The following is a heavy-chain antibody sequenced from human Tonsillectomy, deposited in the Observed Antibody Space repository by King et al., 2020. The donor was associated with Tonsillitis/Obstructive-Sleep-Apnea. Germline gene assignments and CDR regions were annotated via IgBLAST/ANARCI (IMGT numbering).Heavy chain of an antibody. V-gene: IGHV3-33*01. CDR2: MLSDGSNK. CDR1: GFTFSSYG. Sequence: VQLMESGGGVVQPGRSLRLSCAASGFTFSSYGMHWVRQAPGKGLEWVAVMLSDGSNKYYADSVKGRFTISRDNSKNTLYLQMNSLRAEDTAVYYCAREPLHSVGVTVVETFMDYWGQGTQVTVSS. J-gene: IGHJ4*02. D-gene: IGHD2-21*02. CDR3: AREPLHSVGVTVVETFMDY.